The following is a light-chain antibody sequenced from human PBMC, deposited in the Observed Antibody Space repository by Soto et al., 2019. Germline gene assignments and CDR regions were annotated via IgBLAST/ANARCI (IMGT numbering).Light chain of an antibody. V-gene: IGKV3-11*01. CDR2: DAS. CDR3: QQRSNWPT. CDR1: QSVSSY. Sequence: EIVLTQSPGTLSFSPGERATLSFRASQSVSSYIAWYQQKPGQAPRLLIYDASNRATGIPARFSGSGSGTDFTLTISSLEPEDFAVYYCQQRSNWPTFGPGTKVDIK. J-gene: IGKJ3*01.